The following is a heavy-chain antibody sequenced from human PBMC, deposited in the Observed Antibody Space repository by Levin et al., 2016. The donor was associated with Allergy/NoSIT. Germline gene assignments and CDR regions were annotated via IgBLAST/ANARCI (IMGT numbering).Heavy chain of an antibody. CDR2: IKQDGSEK. Sequence: VRQAPGKGLEWVANIKQDGSEKYYVDSVKGRFTISRDNAKNSLYLQMNSLRAEDTAVYYCARDGSLKPFDYWGQGTLVTVSS. J-gene: IGHJ4*02. CDR3: ARDGSLKPFDY. V-gene: IGHV3-7*01. D-gene: IGHD1-14*01.